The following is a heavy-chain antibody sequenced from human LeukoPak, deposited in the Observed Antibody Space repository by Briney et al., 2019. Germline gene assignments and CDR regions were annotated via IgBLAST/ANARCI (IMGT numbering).Heavy chain of an antibody. CDR3: ERGSRVGGDYYYGMDV. Sequence: ASVKVSCKACVYTFTSYGISWVRQAPGQGLEWMGWISAYNGNTNYAQKLQGRVTMTTDTSTRTAYMEMRSLRSDDTAVYYCERGSRVGGDYYYGMDVWGQGNTVTVSS. CDR2: ISAYNGNT. V-gene: IGHV1-18*01. J-gene: IGHJ6*02. D-gene: IGHD3-16*01. CDR1: VYTFTSYG.